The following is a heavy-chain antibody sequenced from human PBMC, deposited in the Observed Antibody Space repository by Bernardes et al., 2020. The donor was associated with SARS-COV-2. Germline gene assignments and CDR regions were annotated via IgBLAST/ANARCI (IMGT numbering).Heavy chain of an antibody. CDR1: GDSIPNYY. Sequence: SETLSLTCTVSGDSIPNYYWSWIRQGPGKGLEWIAYMYHTGSTHYNPSLKSRLTTSVETSKNQFSLKLSSVTAADTAVYYCARVFLRGVNPWFDTWGQGTLVTVSS. CDR2: MYHTGST. D-gene: IGHD3-10*01. J-gene: IGHJ5*02. CDR3: ARVFLRGVNPWFDT. V-gene: IGHV4-59*01.